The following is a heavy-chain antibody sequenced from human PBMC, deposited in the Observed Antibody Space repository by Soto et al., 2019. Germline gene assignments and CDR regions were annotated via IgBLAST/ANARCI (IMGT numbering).Heavy chain of an antibody. J-gene: IGHJ6*02. V-gene: IGHV4-61*01. CDR1: SGSVSSDNYY. D-gene: IGHD2-21*02. CDR3: ARDRYCGGDCYYEHYYGMDV. Sequence: QVQLQESGPGLVQPSETLSLTCTVSSGSVSSDNYYWTWIRQPPGKGLEWIGYIYYSGSTNYNPSLKSRVTTSVDTSKNQFSFRLSSVTAADTAVYYCARDRYCGGDCYYEHYYGMDVWGQGTAVTVSS. CDR2: IYYSGST.